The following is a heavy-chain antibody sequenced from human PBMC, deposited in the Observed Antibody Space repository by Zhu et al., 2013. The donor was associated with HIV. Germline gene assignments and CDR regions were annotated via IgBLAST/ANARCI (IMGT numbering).Heavy chain of an antibody. V-gene: IGHV1-69*01. CDR1: GGTFSSYA. D-gene: IGHD2-2*01. CDR3: ARDRRYCSSTSCLQADYYYYGMDV. J-gene: IGHJ6*02. CDR2: IIPIFGTA. Sequence: QVQLVQSGAEVKKPGSSVKVSCKASGGTFSSYAISWVRQAPGQGLEWMGGIIPIFGTANYAQKFQGRVTITADESTSTAYMELSSLRSEDTAVYYCARDRRYCSSTSCLQADYYYYGMDVWAKGPRSPS.